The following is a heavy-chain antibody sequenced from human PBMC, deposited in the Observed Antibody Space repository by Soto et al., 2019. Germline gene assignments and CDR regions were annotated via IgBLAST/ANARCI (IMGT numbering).Heavy chain of an antibody. J-gene: IGHJ5*02. CDR2: IYYSGST. CDR1: GGSISSYY. Sequence: SETLSLTCTVSGGSISSYYWSWILQPPGKGLEWIGYIYYSGSTNYNPSLKSRVTISVDTSKNQFSLKLSSVTAADTAVYYCSARVQVGAPTPADYYCFDPCGQRTLVTVSS. D-gene: IGHD1-26*01. CDR3: SARVQVGAPTPADYYCFDP. V-gene: IGHV4-59*12.